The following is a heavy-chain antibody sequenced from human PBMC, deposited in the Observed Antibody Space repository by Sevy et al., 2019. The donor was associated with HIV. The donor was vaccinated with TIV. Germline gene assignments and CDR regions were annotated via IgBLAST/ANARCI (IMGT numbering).Heavy chain of an antibody. CDR1: GFTFSGSA. J-gene: IGHJ6*02. Sequence: GGSLRLSCAASGFTFSGSAMHWVRQASGKGLEWVGRIRSKANSYATAYAASVKGRFTISRDDSKNTAYLQMNSLKTEDTALYYCTSPQYYYDSSGSSLYYYYGMDVWGQGTTVTVSS. CDR2: IRSKANSYAT. CDR3: TSPQYYYDSSGSSLYYYYGMDV. V-gene: IGHV3-73*01. D-gene: IGHD3-22*01.